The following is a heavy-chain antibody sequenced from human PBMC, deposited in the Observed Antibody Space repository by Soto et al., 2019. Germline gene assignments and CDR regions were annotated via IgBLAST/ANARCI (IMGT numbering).Heavy chain of an antibody. V-gene: IGHV1-8*01. CDR2: TNPNSGNT. CDR1: GYTFTSYD. D-gene: IGHD3-10*01. Sequence: ASVKVSCKASGYTFTSYDINWVRQATGQGLEWMGWTNPNSGNTGYAQKFQGRVTMTRNTSISTAYMELSSLRSEDTAVYYCARGRYYRIYYYYYMDVWGKGTTVTVSS. CDR3: ARGRYYRIYYYYYMDV. J-gene: IGHJ6*03.